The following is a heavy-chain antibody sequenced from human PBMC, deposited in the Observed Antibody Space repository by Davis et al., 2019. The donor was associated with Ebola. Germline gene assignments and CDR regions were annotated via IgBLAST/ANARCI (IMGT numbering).Heavy chain of an antibody. V-gene: IGHV3-74*01. J-gene: IGHJ4*02. D-gene: IGHD1-26*01. CDR1: GFTFSSYW. CDR3: TPPILGASGY. CDR2: INPDGTTT. Sequence: PGGSLRLSCAAPGFTFSSYWMYWVRQAPGKGLVCVSRINPDGTTTNYADSVKGRFTISRDNAKNTLYLQMNSLRAEDTAVYYCTPPILGASGYWGQGTLVTVSS.